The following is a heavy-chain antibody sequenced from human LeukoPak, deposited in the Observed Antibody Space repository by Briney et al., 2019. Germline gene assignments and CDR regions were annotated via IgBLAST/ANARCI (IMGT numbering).Heavy chain of an antibody. J-gene: IGHJ5*02. CDR1: GGSISSYY. Sequence: SETLSLTCTVSGGSISSYYWSWIRQPPGEGLEWIGYIYYSGSTNYNPSLKSRVTISVDTSKNQFSLKLSSVTAADTAVYYCARHGTGYSSSWYPSRGFDPWGQGTLVTVSS. D-gene: IGHD6-13*01. CDR2: IYYSGST. CDR3: ARHGTGYSSSWYPSRGFDP. V-gene: IGHV4-59*08.